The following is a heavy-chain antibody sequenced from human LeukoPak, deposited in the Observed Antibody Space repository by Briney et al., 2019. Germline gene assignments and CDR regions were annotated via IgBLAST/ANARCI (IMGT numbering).Heavy chain of an antibody. CDR2: VDWSDSK. CDR3: AHLTVNGYTYDI. CDR1: GFSLETSGVA. V-gene: IGHV2-5*01. Sequence: SGPTLVNPTQTRTLTCTFSGFSLETSGVAVGWIRQPPGEALEWLAHVDWSDSKFYSLSLNSRLTLTKHTSKHQVALTITKMDPVDTATYFCAHLTVNGYTYDIWGQGTMVTVSA. D-gene: IGHD5-18*01. J-gene: IGHJ3*02.